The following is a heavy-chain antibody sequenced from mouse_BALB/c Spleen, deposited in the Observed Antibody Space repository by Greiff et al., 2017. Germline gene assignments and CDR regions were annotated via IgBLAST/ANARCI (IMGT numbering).Heavy chain of an antibody. CDR3: ARLTTVVYDYAMDY. J-gene: IGHJ4*01. V-gene: IGHV1-7*01. Sequence: QVQLQQSGAELAKPGASVTMSCTASGYTFTSYWMHWVKQRPGQGLEWIGYINPSTGYTEYNQKFKGKATLTADKSSSTAYMQLSSLTSEDSAVYYCARLTTVVYDYAMDYWGQGTSVTVSA. CDR2: INPSTGYT. CDR1: GYTFTSYW. D-gene: IGHD1-1*01.